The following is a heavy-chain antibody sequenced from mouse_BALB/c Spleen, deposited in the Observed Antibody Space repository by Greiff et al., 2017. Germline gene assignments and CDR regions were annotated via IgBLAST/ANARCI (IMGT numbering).Heavy chain of an antibody. D-gene: IGHD1-2*01. Sequence: DVHLVESGGGLVKPGGSLKLSCAASGFTFSSYTMSWVRQTPEKRLEWVATISSGGSYTYYPDSVKGRFTISRDNAKNTLYLQMSSLKSEDTAMYYCTRDELRRYAMDYWGQGTSVTVSS. CDR2: ISSGGSYT. CDR1: GFTFSSYT. CDR3: TRDELRRYAMDY. J-gene: IGHJ4*01. V-gene: IGHV5-6-4*01.